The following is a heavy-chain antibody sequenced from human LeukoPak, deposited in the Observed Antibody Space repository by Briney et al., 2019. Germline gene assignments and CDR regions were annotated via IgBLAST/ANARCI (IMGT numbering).Heavy chain of an antibody. J-gene: IGHJ5*02. CDR2: ISYDGRNE. Sequence: GGPLRLSCAASGFTFSSYAMSWVRQPPGKGLEWVAVISYDGRNEHYTDSVKGRFTISRDNSKNTLYLQMNSLRAEDTAVYYCARGDDYVAFDPWGQGTLVTVSS. D-gene: IGHD4-17*01. V-gene: IGHV3-30*14. CDR3: ARGDDYVAFDP. CDR1: GFTFSSYA.